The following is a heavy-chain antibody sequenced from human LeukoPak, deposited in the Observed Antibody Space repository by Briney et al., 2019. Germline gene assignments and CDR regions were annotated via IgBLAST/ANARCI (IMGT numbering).Heavy chain of an antibody. CDR1: GYTFTGYY. CDR2: INPNSGGT. CDR3: ARVGIAAAAMGVFDY. V-gene: IGHV1-2*02. J-gene: IGHJ4*02. D-gene: IGHD6-13*01. Sequence: ASVKVSCKASGYTFTGYYMHWVRQAPGQGLEWMGWINPNSGGTNYAQKFQGRVTMTRDTSISTAYMELSRLRSDDTAAYYCARVGIAAAAMGVFDYWGQGTLVTVSS.